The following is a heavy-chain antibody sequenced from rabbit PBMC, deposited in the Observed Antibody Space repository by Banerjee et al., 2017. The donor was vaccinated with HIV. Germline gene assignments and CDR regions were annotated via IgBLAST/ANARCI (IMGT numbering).Heavy chain of an antibody. D-gene: IGHD4-2*01. V-gene: IGHV1S40*01. CDR3: ARGAGIHYADL. Sequence: QSLEESGGDLVKPGASLTLTCTASGFSFSSSYWICWVRQAPGKGLEWIACIYAGSSGTTHYASWAKGRFTISKTSSTTVTLQMTSLTAADTATYFCARGAGIHYADLWGPGTLVTVS. CDR2: IYAGSSGTT. J-gene: IGHJ4*01. CDR1: GFSFSSSYW.